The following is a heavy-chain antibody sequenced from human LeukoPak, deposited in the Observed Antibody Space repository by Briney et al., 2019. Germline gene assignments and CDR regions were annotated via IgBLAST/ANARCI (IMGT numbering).Heavy chain of an antibody. CDR1: GGSFSGYY. V-gene: IGHV4-34*01. J-gene: IGHJ5*02. CDR3: ARDIYYDFWSGYEP. D-gene: IGHD3-3*01. CDR2: INHSGST. Sequence: SETLSLTRAVYGGSFSGYYWSWIRQPPGKGLEWIGEINHSGSTNYNPSLKSRVTISVDTSKNQFSLKLSSVTAADTAVYYCARDIYYDFWSGYEPWGQGTLVTVSS.